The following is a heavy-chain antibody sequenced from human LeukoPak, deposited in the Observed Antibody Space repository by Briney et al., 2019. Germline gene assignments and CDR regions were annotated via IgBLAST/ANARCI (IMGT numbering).Heavy chain of an antibody. CDR3: ARRPGYGDYV. J-gene: IGHJ4*02. Sequence: GGSLRLSCAASGFTFSSYEMNWVRQAPGKGLEWVSYISSSGSTIYYADSVKGRFTISRDNAKNSLYLQMNSLRAEDTAVYYCARRPGYGDYVWGQGTLVAVSS. V-gene: IGHV3-48*03. D-gene: IGHD4-17*01. CDR1: GFTFSSYE. CDR2: ISSSGSTI.